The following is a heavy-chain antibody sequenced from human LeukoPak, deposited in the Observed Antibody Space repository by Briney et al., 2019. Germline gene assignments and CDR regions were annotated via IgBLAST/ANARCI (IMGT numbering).Heavy chain of an antibody. CDR2: ISAYNGNT. Sequence: ASVKVSCKASGYTFTSYGISWVRQAPGQGLEWMGWISAYNGNTNYAQKLQGRVTMATDTSTNTAYMELRSLRSDDTAVYYCARRAYGDYHFDYWGQGTLVTVSS. D-gene: IGHD4-17*01. V-gene: IGHV1-18*01. CDR1: GYTFTSYG. J-gene: IGHJ4*02. CDR3: ARRAYGDYHFDY.